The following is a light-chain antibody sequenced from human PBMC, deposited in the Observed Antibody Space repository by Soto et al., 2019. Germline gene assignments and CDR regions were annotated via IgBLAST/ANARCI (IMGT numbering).Light chain of an antibody. J-gene: IGKJ2*01. Sequence: EIVMTQSPVTLSVSPGGSATLSCRASQHVSSNFAWYRQKPGQAPTLLIYRASTRATGIPARFSGSGSGTEFPLTISSLQSEDFAVYYCQQYNNWPYTFGQGTKLEIK. CDR1: QHVSSN. CDR3: QQYNNWPYT. CDR2: RAS. V-gene: IGKV3-15*01.